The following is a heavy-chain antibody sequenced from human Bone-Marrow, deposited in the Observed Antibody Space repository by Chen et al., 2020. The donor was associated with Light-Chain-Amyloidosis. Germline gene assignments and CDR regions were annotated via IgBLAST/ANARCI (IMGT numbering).Heavy chain of an antibody. D-gene: IGHD5-12*01. CDR3: ARRRDGYNFDY. CDR1: GYTFPNYW. J-gene: IGHJ4*02. Sequence: ELQLEQSGPEVKKPGESLTISCKGSGYTFPNYWIGWVRQMPGKGLEWMGVIYPDDSDARYSPSFGGQVTISADKTNTTAYLQWRGLKASDTAMYYCARRRDGYNFDYWGQGTLVTVSS. V-gene: IGHV5-51*01. CDR2: IYPDDSDA.